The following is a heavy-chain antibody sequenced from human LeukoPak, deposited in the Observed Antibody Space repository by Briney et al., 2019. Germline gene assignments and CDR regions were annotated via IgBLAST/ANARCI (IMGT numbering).Heavy chain of an antibody. CDR2: ISAYNGNT. CDR1: GYTFTSYG. CDR3: ARYCSSTSCPKFDAFDI. J-gene: IGHJ3*02. D-gene: IGHD2-2*01. V-gene: IGHV1-18*04. Sequence: GASVKVSCKASGYTFTSYGISWVRQAPGQGLEWMGWISAYNGNTNYAQKLQGRVTMTTDTFTSTAYMELRSLRSDDTAVYYCARYCSSTSCPKFDAFDIWGQGTMVTVSS.